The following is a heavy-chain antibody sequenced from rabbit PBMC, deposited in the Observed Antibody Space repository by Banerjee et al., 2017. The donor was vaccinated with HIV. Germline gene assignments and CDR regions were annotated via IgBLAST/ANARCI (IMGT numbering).Heavy chain of an antibody. J-gene: IGHJ4*01. CDR1: GFDLSSYYY. CDR2: IGTGGGST. CDR3: ARNGAGSNFAFNL. Sequence: QEQLEESGGGLVKPEGSLTLTCKASGFDLSSYYYMCWVRQAPGKGLEWIACIGTGGGSTWYASWVNGRFTISKTSSTTVTLQMTSLTAADTATYFCARNGAGSNFAFNLWGPGTLVTVS. D-gene: IGHD4-2*01. V-gene: IGHV1S45*01.